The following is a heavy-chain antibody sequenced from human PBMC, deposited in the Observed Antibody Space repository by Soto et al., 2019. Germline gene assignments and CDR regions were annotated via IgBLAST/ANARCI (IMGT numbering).Heavy chain of an antibody. D-gene: IGHD4-17*01. CDR3: ARDNFGDYSEY. CDR2: IKHDGSEK. V-gene: IGHV3-7*01. J-gene: IGHJ4*02. CDR1: GYTFSTYW. Sequence: GGSLRLSCAASGYTFSTYWMSWVRQAPGKGLEWLANIKHDGSEKYYVDSLRGRFTISRDNSKNSLYLQMNSLRTEDTAVYYCARDNFGDYSEYWGQGTLVTVSS.